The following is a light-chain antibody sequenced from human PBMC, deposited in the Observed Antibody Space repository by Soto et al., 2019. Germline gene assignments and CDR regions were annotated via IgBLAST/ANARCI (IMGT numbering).Light chain of an antibody. CDR1: QDIRSS. V-gene: IGKV3-15*01. Sequence: EIVMTQSPATLSVSPGERVTLSCRASQDIRSSLAWYQQKPGQAPRLLIYGASIRATGVPATFSGSGSGTEFTLSISRLQSEHLGVYYCQQDSSWPLTFGGGPKVEIK. CDR3: QQDSSWPLT. CDR2: GAS. J-gene: IGKJ4*01.